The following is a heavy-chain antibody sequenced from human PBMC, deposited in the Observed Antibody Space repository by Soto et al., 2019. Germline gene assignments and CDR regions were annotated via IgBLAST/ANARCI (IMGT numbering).Heavy chain of an antibody. J-gene: IGHJ4*02. CDR2: IWYDGINK. Sequence: QVQLVESGGGVVQPGRSLRLSCAASGFTFSDYGMHWVRQAPGKGLEWVAVIWYDGINKYYADSVKGRFTISRGNSKNTLYLQMNSLRAEDTAVYYCARGEYSSGWSSALDYWGQGTLVTVSS. CDR3: ARGEYSSGWSSALDY. D-gene: IGHD6-19*01. CDR1: GFTFSDYG. V-gene: IGHV3-33*01.